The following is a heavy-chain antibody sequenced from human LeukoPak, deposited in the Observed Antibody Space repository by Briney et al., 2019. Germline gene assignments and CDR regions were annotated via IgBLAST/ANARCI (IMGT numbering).Heavy chain of an antibody. CDR1: GFTFSSYS. CDR2: ISSSSSYI. J-gene: IGHJ1*01. CDR3: ARGSRDGNYVRYFQH. D-gene: IGHD4-17*01. V-gene: IGHV3-21*01. Sequence: GGSLGLSCAASGFTFSSYSMNWVRQAPGKGLEWVSSISSSSSYIYYADSVKGRFTISRDNAKNSLYLQMNSLRAEDTAVYYCARGSRDGNYVRYFQHWGQGTLVTVSS.